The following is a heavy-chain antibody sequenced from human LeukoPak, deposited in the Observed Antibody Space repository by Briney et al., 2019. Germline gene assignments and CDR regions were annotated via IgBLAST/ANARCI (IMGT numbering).Heavy chain of an antibody. CDR1: GFTFSSYA. CDR2: ISGSGGSI. CDR3: AKDGVPNYYGSGSYLDY. Sequence: SGGSLRLSCAASGFTFSSYAMSWVRQAPGKGLEWVSAISGSGGSIYYADSVKGRFTISRDNSKNTLYLQMNSLRAEDTAVYYCAKDGVPNYYGSGSYLDYWGQGTLVTVSS. D-gene: IGHD3-10*01. V-gene: IGHV3-23*01. J-gene: IGHJ4*02.